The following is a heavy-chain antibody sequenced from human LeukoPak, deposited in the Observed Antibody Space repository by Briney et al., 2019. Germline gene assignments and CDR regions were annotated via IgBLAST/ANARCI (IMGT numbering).Heavy chain of an antibody. CDR1: GYTFTSYD. D-gene: IGHD3-16*01. CDR2: MNPNSGNT. Sequence: GASVKVSCKASGYTFTSYDINWVRQATGQGLEWMGWMNPNSGNTGYAQKFQGRVTMTRNTSISTAYMELSSLRSEDTAVYYCARADTFGGVIPLDYWGQGTLVTVSS. J-gene: IGHJ4*02. CDR3: ARADTFGGVIPLDY. V-gene: IGHV1-8*01.